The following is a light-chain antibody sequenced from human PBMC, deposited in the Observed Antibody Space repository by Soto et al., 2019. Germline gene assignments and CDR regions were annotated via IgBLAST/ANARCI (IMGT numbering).Light chain of an antibody. CDR1: SSDVGSYNY. CDR3: SSYTSSSTLV. V-gene: IGLV2-8*01. CDR2: EVD. J-gene: IGLJ2*01. Sequence: QSVLTQPPSASGSPGQSVTISCTGTSSDVGSYNYVSWYQQHPGKAPKLIIYEVDKRPSGVPDRFSGSKSGNTASLTISGLQAEDEADYYCSSYTSSSTLVFGGGTQLTVL.